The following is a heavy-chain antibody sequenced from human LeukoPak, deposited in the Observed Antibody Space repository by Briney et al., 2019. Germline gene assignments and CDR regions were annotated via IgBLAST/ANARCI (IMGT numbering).Heavy chain of an antibody. CDR2: INPNSGGT. CDR1: GYTFTGYY. D-gene: IGHD3-22*01. J-gene: IGHJ4*02. V-gene: IGHV1-2*02. CDR3: ARITYYYDSSGYRFDY. Sequence: ASVKVSCKASGYTFTGYYMHWVRQAPGQGVEWRGWINPNSGGTNYAQKFQGRVTMTRDTSISTAYMELSRLRSDDTAVYYCARITYYYDSSGYRFDYWGQGTLVTVSS.